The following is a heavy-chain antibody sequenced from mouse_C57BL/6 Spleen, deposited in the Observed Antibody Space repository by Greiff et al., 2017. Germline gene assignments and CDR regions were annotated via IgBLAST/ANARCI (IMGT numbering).Heavy chain of an antibody. CDR1: GFTFRSYA. Sequence: EVKLVESGEGLVKPGGSLKLSCAASGFTFRSYAMSWVRQTPEKRLEWVAYISSGSDYIYYADTVKGRFTISRDNARNTLYLQMSSLKSEDTAMYYCTRDVTTVVFDYWGQGTTLTVSS. CDR3: TRDVTTVVFDY. D-gene: IGHD1-1*01. J-gene: IGHJ2*01. V-gene: IGHV5-9-1*02. CDR2: ISSGSDYI.